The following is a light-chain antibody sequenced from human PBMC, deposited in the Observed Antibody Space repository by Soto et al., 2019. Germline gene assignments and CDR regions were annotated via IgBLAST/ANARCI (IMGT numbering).Light chain of an antibody. Sequence: QSVLTQPPSASGTPGQRVTISCSGSSSNIGRNTVTWYQQLPGTAPNLVIYSNNQRPSGVPDSFSGSTSGTSASLAISGLHSEDEADYYCAAWDASLNRCEFGGGTKLTVL. CDR1: SSNIGRNT. CDR3: AAWDASLNRCE. CDR2: SNN. V-gene: IGLV1-44*01. J-gene: IGLJ3*02.